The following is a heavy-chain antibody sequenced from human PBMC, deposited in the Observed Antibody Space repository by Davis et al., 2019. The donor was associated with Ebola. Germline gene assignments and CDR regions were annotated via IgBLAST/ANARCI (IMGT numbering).Heavy chain of an antibody. J-gene: IGHJ3*02. CDR1: GVSFSGYY. D-gene: IGHD3-10*01. CDR2: INHSGST. V-gene: IGHV4-34*01. Sequence: MPSETLSLTCAVYGVSFSGYYWSWIRQPPGKGLEWIGEINHSGSTTSTPSLPSRVTRSVDKSKKQFSLKRSSVTAADTAVYYCARPLWFGELFSVGAFDIWGQGTMVTVSS. CDR3: ARPLWFGELFSVGAFDI.